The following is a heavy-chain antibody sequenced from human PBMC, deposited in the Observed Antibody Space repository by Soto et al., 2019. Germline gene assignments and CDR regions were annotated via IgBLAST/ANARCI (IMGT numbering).Heavy chain of an antibody. J-gene: IGHJ4*02. CDR2: IYYSGMT. CDR1: GGSISNDNYY. CDR3: ARTTSPAPFYDARADYER. V-gene: IGHV4-30-4*01. D-gene: IGHD3-16*01. Sequence: QVQLQESGPGLVKPSQTLSLTCTVSGGSISNDNYYWSWIRQPPGKGLEWIAYIYYSGMTYYNPSLKSRLTISVDPSKNQFSLRLRSVTAADTAVYYCARTTSPAPFYDARADYERWGQGTLVAVSS.